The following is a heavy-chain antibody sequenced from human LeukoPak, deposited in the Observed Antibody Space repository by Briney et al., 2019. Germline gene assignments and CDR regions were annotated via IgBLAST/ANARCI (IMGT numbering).Heavy chain of an antibody. CDR1: GGSISSYY. Sequence: SETLSLTCTVSGGSISSYYWSWIRQPPGKGLEWIGYIYYSGSTNYNPSLRSRVTISVDTSKNQFSLNLSSVTAADTAVYYCARGLTVAGANYFYYGRDVWGKGTTVTISS. D-gene: IGHD6-19*01. V-gene: IGHV4-59*01. J-gene: IGHJ6*04. CDR3: ARGLTVAGANYFYYGRDV. CDR2: IYYSGST.